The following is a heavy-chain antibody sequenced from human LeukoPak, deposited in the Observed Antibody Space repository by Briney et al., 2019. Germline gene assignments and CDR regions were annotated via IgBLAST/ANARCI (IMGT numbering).Heavy chain of an antibody. D-gene: IGHD3-10*01. Sequence: ASVKVSCKASGYTFINYAINWVRQAPGQRLEWMGWINAGNGNTKYSQKFQGRVTITRDTSASTAYMELSSLRSEDTAVYYCARGMVRGVIGLIYEYFDYWGQGTLVTVSS. V-gene: IGHV1-3*01. CDR3: ARGMVRGVIGLIYEYFDY. CDR1: GYTFINYA. J-gene: IGHJ4*02. CDR2: INAGNGNT.